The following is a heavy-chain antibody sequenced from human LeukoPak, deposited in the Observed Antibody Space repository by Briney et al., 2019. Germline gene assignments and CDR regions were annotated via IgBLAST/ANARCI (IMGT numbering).Heavy chain of an antibody. V-gene: IGHV1-69*05. Sequence: ASVKVSCKASGDTFSSYAINWVRQAPGQGLEWMGGIIPIFGTANYAQKFQGRVTITTDESTSTAYMELSSLRSEDTAVYYCARDRGDESYFDYWGQGTLVTVSS. CDR3: ARDRGDESYFDY. CDR2: IIPIFGTA. D-gene: IGHD3-10*01. J-gene: IGHJ4*02. CDR1: GDTFSSYA.